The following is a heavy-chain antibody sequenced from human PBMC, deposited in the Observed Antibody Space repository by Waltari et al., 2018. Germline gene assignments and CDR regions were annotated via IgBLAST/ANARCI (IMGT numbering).Heavy chain of an antibody. D-gene: IGHD6-25*01. J-gene: IGHJ5*02. V-gene: IGHV3-30*02. CDR3: AKSNWAAA. Sequence: QVHLVESGGGVVQTGGSLGLSCSSSGFTLSSSAMHWVRQAPGKGLEWVAFIRYDGSNKYYADSVKGRFTISRDNSKNTLYLQMNSLRAEDTAVYYCAKSNWAAAWGQGTLVTVSS. CDR1: GFTLSSSA. CDR2: IRYDGSNK.